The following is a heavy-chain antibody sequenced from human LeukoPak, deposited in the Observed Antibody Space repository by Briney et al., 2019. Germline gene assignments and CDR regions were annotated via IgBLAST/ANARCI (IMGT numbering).Heavy chain of an antibody. V-gene: IGHV3-23*01. CDR1: GFTFSSYA. J-gene: IGHJ4*02. Sequence: PGGSLRLSCAASGFTFSSYAMSWVRQAPGKGLEWVSAISGSGGSTYYADSVKGRFTISRDNSKNTLYLQMNSLRAEDTAVYYCAKLDSPYEYNWGSYRSIPGNFDYWGQGTLVTVSS. CDR3: AKLDSPYEYNWGSYRSIPGNFDY. D-gene: IGHD3-16*02. CDR2: ISGSGGST.